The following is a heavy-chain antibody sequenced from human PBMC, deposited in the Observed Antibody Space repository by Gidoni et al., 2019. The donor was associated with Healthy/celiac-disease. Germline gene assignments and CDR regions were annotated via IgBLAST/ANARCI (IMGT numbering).Heavy chain of an antibody. D-gene: IGHD6-6*01. V-gene: IGHV3-21*01. Sequence: EVQLVESREVLVKPRRSLRLSLPASVLTYTSYAMNWLRQYPGKGLEWVSSIMSSSSYIYYADSVKGRFTISRDNVKNALYRQMNSLRAEDTAVYYCARPQSEYSSSGWFDPWGQGPLVTGSS. CDR3: ARPQSEYSSSGWFDP. CDR2: IMSSSSYI. J-gene: IGHJ5*02. CDR1: VLTYTSYA.